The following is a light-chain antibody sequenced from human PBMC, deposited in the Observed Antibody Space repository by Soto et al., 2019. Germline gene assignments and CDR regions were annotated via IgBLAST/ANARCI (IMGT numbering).Light chain of an antibody. J-gene: IGLJ2*01. CDR2: DVN. CDR3: SSFAGSGYHVV. CDR1: SNDVGAYNY. Sequence: QSALTQPPAASGSPGQSVTISCTGTSNDVGAYNYVSWYQQHPGKAPKLIIYDVNKRPSGVPDRFSGSKSGNTASLTVSGLQAEDEADYSCSSFAGSGYHVVFGGGTKLTVL. V-gene: IGLV2-8*01.